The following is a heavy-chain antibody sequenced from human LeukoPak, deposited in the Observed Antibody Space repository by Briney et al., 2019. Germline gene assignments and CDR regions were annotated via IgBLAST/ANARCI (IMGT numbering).Heavy chain of an antibody. CDR3: AKDRDYYGSGSYYDY. CDR1: GFTFGDYA. J-gene: IGHJ4*02. Sequence: PGGSLRLSCTAPGFTFGDYAMSWFRQAPGKGLEWVAVIWYGGSNKYYADSVKGRFTISRDNSKNTLYLQMNSLRAEDTAVYYCAKDRDYYGSGSYYDYWGQGTLVTVSS. CDR2: IWYGGSNK. V-gene: IGHV3-30*02. D-gene: IGHD3-10*01.